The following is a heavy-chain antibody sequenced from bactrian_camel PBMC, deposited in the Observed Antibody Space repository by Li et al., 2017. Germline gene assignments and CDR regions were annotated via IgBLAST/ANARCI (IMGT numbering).Heavy chain of an antibody. J-gene: IGHJ6*01. CDR2: IKSGGVST. CDR1: GFDFTTYP. CDR3: AAVGGGSDAHTIVVARTPGDFAY. V-gene: IGHV3S40*01. Sequence: DVQLVESGGGLVQPGGSQRLSCAASGFDFTTYPMSWVRQAPGKGLEWVSAIKSGGVSTYYADSVVGRFTISRDDAKNTVYLQMDSVKSEDSALYYCAAVGGGSDAHTIVVARTPGDFAYWGQGTQVTVS. D-gene: IGHD2*01.